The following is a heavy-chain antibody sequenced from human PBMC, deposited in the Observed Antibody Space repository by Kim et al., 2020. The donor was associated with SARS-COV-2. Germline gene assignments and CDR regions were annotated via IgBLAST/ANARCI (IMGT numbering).Heavy chain of an antibody. CDR1: GVTVRGYY. D-gene: IGHD6-19*01. Sequence: GGSLRLSCAASGVTVRGYYMTWVRQAPGKGLEWVSVIYGDDSADYAEYVKGRLSIARDKYEQTAYLQMQSLTAEDTALYYCGTRSSDWSSWFFDLWGRGTLVTVSS. J-gene: IGHJ2*01. CDR3: GTRSSDWSSWFFDL. V-gene: IGHV3-66*02. CDR2: IYGDDSA.